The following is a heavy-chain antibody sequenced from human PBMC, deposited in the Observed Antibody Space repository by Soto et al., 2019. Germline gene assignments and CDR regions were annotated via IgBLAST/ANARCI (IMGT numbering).Heavy chain of an antibody. CDR3: AKNQSQLLRRCYGWDV. J-gene: IGHJ6*02. V-gene: IGHV3-30*18. CDR1: GFTFSNYV. D-gene: IGHD2-2*01. Sequence: QVQLVESGGGVVQPGRSLRLSCAASGFTFSNYVMHWVRQAPGKGLEWVAVISYDGSNKYYADSVRGRFTISRDNSKNTLFLQKNSLRPGDTAVYYCAKNQSQLLRRCYGWDVGGQGTPVPLSS. CDR2: ISYDGSNK.